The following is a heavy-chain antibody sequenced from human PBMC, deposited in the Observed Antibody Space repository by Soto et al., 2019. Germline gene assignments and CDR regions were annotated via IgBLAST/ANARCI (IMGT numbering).Heavy chain of an antibody. V-gene: IGHV3-9*01. J-gene: IGHJ4*02. CDR2: ISWNSGSI. D-gene: IGHD5-18*01. CDR1: GFTFDDYA. Sequence: EVQLVESGGGLVQPGRSLRLSCAASGFTFDDYAMHWVRQAPGKGLEWVSGISWNSGSIGYADSVKGRFTISRDNAKNSLYLQMNSLRAEDTALYYCAKVGYSYGFFDYWGQGTLVTVSS. CDR3: AKVGYSYGFFDY.